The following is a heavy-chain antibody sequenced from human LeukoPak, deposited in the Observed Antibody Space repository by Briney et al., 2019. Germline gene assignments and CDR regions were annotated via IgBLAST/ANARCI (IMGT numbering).Heavy chain of an antibody. CDR3: MTSVTTGDY. D-gene: IGHD4-11*01. J-gene: IGHJ4*02. Sequence: GGSLRLSCAASGFTFSNYIMHWVRQAPGKGLEWVAFIPYDGSDKFYADSVKGRFTISRDNSKNTLYLQMNSLRAEDTAVYAAMTSVTTGDYWGQGTLVTVSS. CDR1: GFTFSNYI. V-gene: IGHV3-30*02. CDR2: IPYDGSDK.